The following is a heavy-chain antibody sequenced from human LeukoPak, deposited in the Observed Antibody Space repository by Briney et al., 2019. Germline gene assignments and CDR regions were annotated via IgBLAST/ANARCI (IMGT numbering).Heavy chain of an antibody. CDR2: IYYSGST. D-gene: IGHD3-22*01. J-gene: IGHJ4*02. CDR3: ARNTTHYSDTARRRGGAFDY. V-gene: IGHV4-39*01. CDR1: GGSISSSSYY. Sequence: SETLSLTCTVSGGSISSSSYYWGWIRQPRGKGLEWIGSIYYSGSTYYNPSLKSRVTISVDTSKNQFSLKLSSVTAADTAVYYCARNTTHYSDTARRRGGAFDYWGPGTLVTVSS.